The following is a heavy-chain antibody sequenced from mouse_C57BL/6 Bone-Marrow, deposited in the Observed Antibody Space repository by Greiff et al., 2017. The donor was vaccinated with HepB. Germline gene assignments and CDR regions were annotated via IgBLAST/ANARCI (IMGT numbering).Heavy chain of an antibody. CDR3: ARFGLSLAYFDY. CDR1: GYTFTSYW. Sequence: QVQLQQSGTELVKPGASVKLSCKASGYTFTSYWMHWVKQRPGQGLEWIGNINPSNGGTNYNEKFKSKATLTVDKSSSTAYMQLSSLTSEDSAVYYCARFGLSLAYFDYWGQGTTLTVSS. V-gene: IGHV1-53*01. J-gene: IGHJ2*01. D-gene: IGHD3-2*02. CDR2: INPSNGGT.